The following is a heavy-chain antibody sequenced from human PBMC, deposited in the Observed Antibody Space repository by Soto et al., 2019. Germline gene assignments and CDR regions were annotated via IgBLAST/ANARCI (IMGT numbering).Heavy chain of an antibody. CDR3: AKVLLSRGITMVRGVSVFDY. V-gene: IGHV3-23*01. D-gene: IGHD3-10*01. CDR2: ISGSGGST. Sequence: GGSLRLSCAASGFTFSSYAMSWVRQAPGKGLEWVSAISGSGGSTYYADSVKGRFTISRDNSKNTLYLQMNSLRAEDTAVYYCAKVLLSRGITMVRGVSVFDYWGQGTLVTVSS. J-gene: IGHJ4*02. CDR1: GFTFSSYA.